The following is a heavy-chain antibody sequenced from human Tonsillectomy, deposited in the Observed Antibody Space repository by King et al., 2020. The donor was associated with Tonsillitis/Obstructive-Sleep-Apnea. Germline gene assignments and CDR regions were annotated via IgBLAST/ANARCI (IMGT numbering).Heavy chain of an antibody. V-gene: IGHV4-59*08. CDR2: IYYSGST. D-gene: IGHD4-23*01. CDR3: ARHRVIRWLSDAFDI. CDR1: GGSISSYY. J-gene: IGHJ3*02. Sequence: VQLQESGPGLVKPSETLSLTCTVSGGSISSYYWSWIRQPPGKGLEWIGYIYYSGSTNYNPSLKSRVTISVDTSKNQFSLKLSSVTAADTAVYYCARHRVIRWLSDAFDIWGQGTMVTVSS.